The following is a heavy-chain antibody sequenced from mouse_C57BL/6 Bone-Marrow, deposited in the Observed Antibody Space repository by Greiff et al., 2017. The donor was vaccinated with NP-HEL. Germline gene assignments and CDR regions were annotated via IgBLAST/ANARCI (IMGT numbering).Heavy chain of an antibody. CDR3: ARGGITTVVDYYAMDY. J-gene: IGHJ4*01. CDR1: GYSITSGYY. CDR2: ISYDGSN. Sequence: EVQLQESGPGLVKPSQSLSLTCSVTGYSITSGYYWNWIRQFPGNKLEWMGYISYDGSNNYNPSLKNRISITRDTSKNQFFLKLNSVTTEDTATYYCARGGITTVVDYYAMDYWGQGTSVTVSS. V-gene: IGHV3-6*01. D-gene: IGHD1-1*01.